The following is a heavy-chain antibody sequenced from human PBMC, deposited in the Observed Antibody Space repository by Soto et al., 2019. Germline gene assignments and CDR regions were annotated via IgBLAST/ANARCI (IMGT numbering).Heavy chain of an antibody. D-gene: IGHD3-3*01. V-gene: IGHV2-5*02. Sequence: ASGPTLVNPTQTLTLTCTFSGFSLSTNRVGVGWIRQPPGKALEWLALVFWDNDRRYTPSLRNRLTITKDTSDGEVVLTMTNMDPVDTATYFCAHTFYDLTNNFDYWGPGIKVTVSS. CDR2: VFWDNDR. CDR1: GFSLSTNRVG. J-gene: IGHJ4*02. CDR3: AHTFYDLTNNFDY.